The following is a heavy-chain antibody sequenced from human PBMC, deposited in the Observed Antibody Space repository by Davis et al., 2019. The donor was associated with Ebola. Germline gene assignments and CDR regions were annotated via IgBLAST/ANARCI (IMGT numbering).Heavy chain of an antibody. Sequence: ASVKVSCKASGYTFTSYAMNWVRQAPGQGLEWMGWINTNTGNPTYAQDFRGRFVFSLDTSVNTAYLQISSLKAEDTAVYYCARRAANAFDYWGQGTLVTVSS. CDR3: ARRAANAFDY. CDR1: GYTFTSYA. V-gene: IGHV7-4-1*02. J-gene: IGHJ4*02. D-gene: IGHD2-15*01. CDR2: INTNTGNP.